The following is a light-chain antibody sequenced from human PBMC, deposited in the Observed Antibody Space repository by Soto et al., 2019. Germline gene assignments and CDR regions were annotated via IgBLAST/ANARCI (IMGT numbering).Light chain of an antibody. CDR3: QQSYSTPRT. J-gene: IGKJ1*01. CDR2: GVS. Sequence: DIQMTQSPSSLSASVGDRVTITFRASQIISGYLNWYQQKPGKAPNLLIFGVSRLQSGVPSRFSGSGSGTDFTLAISSLQPEDFATYYCQQSYSTPRTFGQGTKVDIK. V-gene: IGKV1-39*01. CDR1: QIISGY.